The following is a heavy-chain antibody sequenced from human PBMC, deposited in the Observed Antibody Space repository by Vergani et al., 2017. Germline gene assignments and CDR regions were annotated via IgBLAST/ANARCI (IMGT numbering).Heavy chain of an antibody. J-gene: IGHJ3*01. CDR1: GASINNDFYY. CDR2: SYVSGIT. CDR3: ARDNKQLRPRACDL. Sequence: QVQLQESGPGLVKPSQTLSLTCTVSGASINNDFYYWHSIRQPAGQGLEWIGRSYVSGITDYNSSLQSRVSMSVDTSKNQFSMTLTAVTAADTAVYYCARDNKQLRPRACDLWGQGTMGTVSS. V-gene: IGHV4-61*02. D-gene: IGHD4-23*01.